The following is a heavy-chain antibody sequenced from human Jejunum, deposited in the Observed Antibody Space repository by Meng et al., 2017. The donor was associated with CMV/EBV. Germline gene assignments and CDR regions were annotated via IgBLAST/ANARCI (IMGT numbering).Heavy chain of an antibody. D-gene: IGHD5-18*01. V-gene: IGHV1-69-2*01. Sequence: KVSGDTFPDSYLHWVQQAPGRGLEWMGLVDPEDGETIYAARSQGRVTISADTSTDTIYMELTSLRSEDTAVYFCALGLYSTSWFFDLWGRGTLVTVSS. CDR2: VDPEDGET. CDR1: GDTFPDSY. CDR3: ALGLYSTSWFFDL. J-gene: IGHJ2*01.